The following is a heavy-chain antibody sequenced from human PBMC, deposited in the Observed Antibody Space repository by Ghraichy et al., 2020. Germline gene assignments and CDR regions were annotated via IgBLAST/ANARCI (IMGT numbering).Heavy chain of an antibody. CDR2: INAADGDT. CDR3: ARAWSDQGPYYYYFLDV. V-gene: IGHV1-3*01. Sequence: ASVKVSCTAAGYTFTGNTIHWVRQAPGQRLEWMRWINAADGDTRYSQQLQGRVTITRDTSASTAYMELSSLRSEDTAVYYCARAWSDQGPYYYYFLDVWGKGTTVTVSS. D-gene: IGHD2-8*01. CDR1: GYTFTGNT. J-gene: IGHJ6*03.